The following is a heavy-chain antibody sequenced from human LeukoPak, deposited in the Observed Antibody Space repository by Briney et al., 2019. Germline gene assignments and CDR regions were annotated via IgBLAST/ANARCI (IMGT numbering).Heavy chain of an antibody. V-gene: IGHV3-30-3*01. CDR2: ISYDGSNK. D-gene: IGHD2-2*01. CDR1: GFTFSSYA. CDR3: ARALGYCSSTSCSNWFDP. Sequence: GGSLRLSCAASGFTFSSYAMHWVRQAPGKGLEWVAVISYDGSNKYYADSVKGRFTISRDNSKNTLYLQMNSLRAEDTAVYYRARALGYCSSTSCSNWFDPWGQGTLVTVSS. J-gene: IGHJ5*02.